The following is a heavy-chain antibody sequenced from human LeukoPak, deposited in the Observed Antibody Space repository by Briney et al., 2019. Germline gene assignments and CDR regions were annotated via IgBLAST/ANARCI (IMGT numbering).Heavy chain of an antibody. CDR1: GFTFGDYA. CDR3: ARDSGGTFLFDS. CDR2: ISFSGDNT. J-gene: IGHJ4*02. Sequence: GGSLRLSCTASGFTFGDYAMSWVRQAPGKGLEWVSTISFSGDNTHYADSVKGRFTISRDNFKNTVYLQMSSLRAEDAAIYYCARDSGGTFLFDSWGQGTLVTVAS. V-gene: IGHV3-23*01. D-gene: IGHD1-26*01.